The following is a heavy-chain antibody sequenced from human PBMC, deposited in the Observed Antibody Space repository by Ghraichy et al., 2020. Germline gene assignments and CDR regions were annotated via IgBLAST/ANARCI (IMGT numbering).Heavy chain of an antibody. CDR1: GFTFTSHW. V-gene: IGHV3-74*01. J-gene: IGHJ4*02. CDR3: ARERSGSYGLKDY. Sequence: GSLRLSCAASGFTFTSHWMHWVRQAPGKGLVWVSRIKEDGTYTSYADSVMGRFTISRDNAKNTLYLQMNSLRADDTAVYYCARERSGSYGLKDYWGQGTLVTVSS. D-gene: IGHD1-26*01. CDR2: IKEDGTYT.